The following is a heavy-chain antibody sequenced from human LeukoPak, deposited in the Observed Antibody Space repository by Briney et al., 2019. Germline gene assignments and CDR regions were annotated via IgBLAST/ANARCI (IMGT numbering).Heavy chain of an antibody. CDR1: GFTFSRNA. CDR2: ISGNGAGT. V-gene: IGHV3-23*01. J-gene: IGHJ4*02. CDR3: AKDANYFHSGSYLIPFDF. D-gene: IGHD1-26*01. Sequence: GGSLRLSCAASGFTFSRNAMNWVRQAPGKGLEWVASISGNGAGTYCADSVKGRFNISRDNSKNTLYLQMNSLRTEDTAVYYCAKDANYFHSGSYLIPFDFWGQGTLVTVSS.